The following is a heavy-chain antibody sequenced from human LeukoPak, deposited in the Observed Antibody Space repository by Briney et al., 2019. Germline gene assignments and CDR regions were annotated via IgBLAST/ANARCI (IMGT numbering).Heavy chain of an antibody. Sequence: SETLSLTCTVSGGSISSYYWGWIRQPPGKGLEWIGSIYYSGSTYYNPSLKSRVTISVDTSKNQFSLKLSSVTAADTAVYYCARHVQWELLKVWFDPWGQGTLVTVSS. CDR1: GGSISSYY. D-gene: IGHD1-26*01. J-gene: IGHJ5*02. V-gene: IGHV4-39*01. CDR2: IYYSGST. CDR3: ARHVQWELLKVWFDP.